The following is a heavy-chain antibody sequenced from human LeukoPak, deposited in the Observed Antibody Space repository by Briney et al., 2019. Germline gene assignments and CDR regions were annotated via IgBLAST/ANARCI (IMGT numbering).Heavy chain of an antibody. Sequence: SVKVSCKASGGTFSSYAISWVRQAPGQGLEWMGGIIPIFGTANYAQKFQGRVTITADESTGTAYMELSSLRSEDTAVYYCARDSGVGATGTTFDYWGQGTLVTVSS. CDR3: ARDSGVGATGTTFDY. V-gene: IGHV1-69*13. D-gene: IGHD1-26*01. CDR2: IIPIFGTA. J-gene: IGHJ4*02. CDR1: GGTFSSYA.